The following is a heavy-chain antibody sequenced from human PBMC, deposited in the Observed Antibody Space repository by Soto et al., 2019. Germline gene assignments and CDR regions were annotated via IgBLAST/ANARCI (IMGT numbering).Heavy chain of an antibody. CDR3: AREGAGYCTNGVCSDAFDI. V-gene: IGHV3-7*01. Sequence: PGGSLRLSCAASGFTFSSHWMSWVRQAPGKGLEWVANIKQDGSEKYYVDSVKGRFTISRDNAKNSLNLQMNSLRDEDTAVYYCAREGAGYCTNGVCSDAFDIWGHGTMVTVSS. D-gene: IGHD2-8*01. CDR2: IKQDGSEK. J-gene: IGHJ3*02. CDR1: GFTFSSHW.